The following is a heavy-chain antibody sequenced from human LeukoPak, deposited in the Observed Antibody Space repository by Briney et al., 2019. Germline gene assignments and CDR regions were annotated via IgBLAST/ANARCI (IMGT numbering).Heavy chain of an antibody. J-gene: IGHJ5*01. CDR2: IDTSSTTM. V-gene: IGHV3-48*04. Sequence: GGSLRLSCAASGLTFSKYSMTWVRQAPGKGLEWVSFIDTSSTTMYYTDSVKGRFTISRDNAKNSLYLQMNGLKVEDTAIYYCARDNWVDCWGQGTLVTVSS. CDR1: GLTFSKYS. CDR3: ARDNWVDC.